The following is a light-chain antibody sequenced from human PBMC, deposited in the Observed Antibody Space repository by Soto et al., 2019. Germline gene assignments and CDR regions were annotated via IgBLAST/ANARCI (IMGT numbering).Light chain of an antibody. CDR3: QQYDTSPFT. Sequence: EIVLTQSPGTQSLSPGERATLSCRASQSIYSNYLAWYQQKPGQTPRLLIYGASSRATGIPDRFSGSGSGTDFTLTISRLETEDFAVYYCQQYDTSPFTFGPGTKVDVK. CDR1: QSIYSNY. J-gene: IGKJ3*01. V-gene: IGKV3-20*01. CDR2: GAS.